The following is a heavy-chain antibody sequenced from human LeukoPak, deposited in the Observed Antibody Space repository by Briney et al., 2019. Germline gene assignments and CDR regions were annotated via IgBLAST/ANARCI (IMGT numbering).Heavy chain of an antibody. D-gene: IGHD4-17*01. Sequence: SETLSLTCTVSAGSISSYYWSLIRQPPGKGLEWIGYVYYSGSTNYNPSLKSRVTISVDTSKNQFSLKLSSVTAADTAVYYCARAESTVTNRDYYYYYGMDVWGQGTTVTVSS. CDR1: AGSISSYY. J-gene: IGHJ6*02. V-gene: IGHV4-59*01. CDR3: ARAESTVTNRDYYYYYGMDV. CDR2: VYYSGST.